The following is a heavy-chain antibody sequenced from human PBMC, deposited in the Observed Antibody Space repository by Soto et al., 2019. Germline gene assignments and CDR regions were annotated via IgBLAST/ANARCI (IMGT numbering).Heavy chain of an antibody. CDR1: GFTFSSYS. D-gene: IGHD3-3*01. Sequence: GGSLRLSCAASGFTFSSYSMNWVRQAPGKGLEWVSSISSSSSYIYYADSVKGRFTISRDNAKNSLYLQMNSLRAEDTAVYYCARSTHLRRLRFLEWLPAPLYYVMDVWGQGTTVTVS. V-gene: IGHV3-21*01. CDR3: ARSTHLRRLRFLEWLPAPLYYVMDV. CDR2: ISSSSSYI. J-gene: IGHJ6*02.